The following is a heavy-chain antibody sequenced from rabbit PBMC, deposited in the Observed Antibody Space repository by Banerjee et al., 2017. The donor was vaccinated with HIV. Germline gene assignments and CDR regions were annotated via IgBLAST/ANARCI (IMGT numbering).Heavy chain of an antibody. CDR2: IHTGSGST. V-gene: IGHV1S45*01. Sequence: QEQLVEYGGDLVQPEGSLTLTCPASGFDFSSSYWICWVRQAPGKGLEWIGCIHTGSGSTYYASWAKGRFTISKTSSTTVTLQMTSLTAADTATHFCVRDVSGSSSDDYLDFKLWGQGTLVTVS. CDR3: VRDVSGSSSDDYLDFKL. CDR1: GFDFSSSYW. J-gene: IGHJ4*01. D-gene: IGHD1-1*01.